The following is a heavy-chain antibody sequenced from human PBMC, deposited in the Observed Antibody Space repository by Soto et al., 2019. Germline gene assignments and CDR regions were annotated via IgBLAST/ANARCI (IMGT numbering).Heavy chain of an antibody. CDR2: INHSGST. J-gene: IGHJ4*02. CDR1: GGAFSVSY. CDR3: ARDKITGLFDY. V-gene: IGHV4-34*01. D-gene: IGHD2-8*02. Sequence: QVQLQQWGAGLLKPSETLSLACAAYGGAFSVSYWTWIRQPPGTGLEWFGEINHSGSTNYNPSLKSRVTISVDKSKSQCSLKLPYVTAADTAVYYCARDKITGLFDYWGQGTLVTVSS.